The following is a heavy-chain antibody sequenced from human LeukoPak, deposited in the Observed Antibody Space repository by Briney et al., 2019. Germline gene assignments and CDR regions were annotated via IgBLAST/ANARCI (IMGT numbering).Heavy chain of an antibody. CDR2: IYYSGST. CDR3: ASGINSSGWYRGDYYYYGMDV. J-gene: IGHJ6*02. CDR1: GGSISSYY. D-gene: IGHD6-19*01. V-gene: IGHV4-59*08. Sequence: SETLSLTRTVSGGSISSYYWSWIRQPPGKGLEWIGYIYYSGSTNYNPSLKSRVTISVDTSKNQFSLKLSSMTAADTAVYYCASGINSSGWYRGDYYYYGMDVWGQGTTVTVSS.